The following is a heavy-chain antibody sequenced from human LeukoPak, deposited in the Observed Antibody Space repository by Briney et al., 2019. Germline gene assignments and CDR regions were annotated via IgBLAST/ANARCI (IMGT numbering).Heavy chain of an antibody. Sequence: GASVKVSCKVSGYTLTELSMHWVRQAPGKGLEWMGGFDPEDGETIYAQKFQGRVTMTEDTSTDTAYMELSSLRSEDTAVYYCATQVVAATLDAFDIWGQGTMVTVSS. D-gene: IGHD2-15*01. CDR2: FDPEDGET. J-gene: IGHJ3*02. CDR3: ATQVVAATLDAFDI. CDR1: GYTLTELS. V-gene: IGHV1-24*01.